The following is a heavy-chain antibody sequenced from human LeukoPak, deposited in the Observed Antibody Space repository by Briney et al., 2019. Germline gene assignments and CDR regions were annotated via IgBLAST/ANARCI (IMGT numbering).Heavy chain of an antibody. J-gene: IGHJ5*02. Sequence: RASVKVSCKASGYTFTAYYLHWVRQAPGQGLEWMGWINPNTGGAKYAQKFQGRLTMTRDTSINTVCMGLSRLRSDDTAVYFCAKGRVVAGTKTLGYHWFDPWGQGTLVTVSS. V-gene: IGHV1-2*02. CDR1: GYTFTAYY. CDR2: INPNTGGA. D-gene: IGHD6-19*01. CDR3: AKGRVVAGTKTLGYHWFDP.